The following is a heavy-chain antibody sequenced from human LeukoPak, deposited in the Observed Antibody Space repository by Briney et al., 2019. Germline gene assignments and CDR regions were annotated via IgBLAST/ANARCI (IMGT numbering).Heavy chain of an antibody. J-gene: IGHJ4*02. Sequence: ASVKVSCKASGGTFSSYTISWVRQAPGQGLEWMGGIIPVFGTANYAQKFQGRVTITADEPTSTAYMELSSLRSDDTAVYYCAREGYEQQLVDYWGQGTLVTVSS. V-gene: IGHV1-69*13. CDR1: GGTFSSYT. CDR2: IIPVFGTA. CDR3: AREGYEQQLVDY. D-gene: IGHD6-13*01.